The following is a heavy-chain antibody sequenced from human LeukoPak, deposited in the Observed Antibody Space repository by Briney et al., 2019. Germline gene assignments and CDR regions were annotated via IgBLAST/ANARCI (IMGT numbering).Heavy chain of an antibody. V-gene: IGHV3-66*01. Sequence: PGGSLRLSCAVSGFSAGSKYMTWVRQAPGKGREWVSGLYSGETTYYADSVKGRFNISRDNSKNTVDLQMHSLRAEDTAVYYCARGRAGGSTTYGMDVWGQGTTVTVSS. CDR1: GFSAGSKY. CDR2: LYSGETT. J-gene: IGHJ6*02. CDR3: ARGRAGGSTTYGMDV. D-gene: IGHD1-26*01.